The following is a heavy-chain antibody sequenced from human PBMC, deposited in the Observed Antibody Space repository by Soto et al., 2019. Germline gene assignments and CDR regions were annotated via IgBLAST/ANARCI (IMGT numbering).Heavy chain of an antibody. CDR3: AFLLLGVAVAGKRGYYYYYMDV. CDR2: ISGSGGST. V-gene: IGHV3-23*01. Sequence: GGSLRLSCAASGFTFSSYAMSWVRQAPGKGLEWVSAISGSGGSTYYADSVKGRFTISRDNSKNTLYLQMNSLRAEDTAVYYCAFLLLGVAVAGKRGYYYYYMDVWGKGTTVTVSS. CDR1: GFTFSSYA. J-gene: IGHJ6*03. D-gene: IGHD6-19*01.